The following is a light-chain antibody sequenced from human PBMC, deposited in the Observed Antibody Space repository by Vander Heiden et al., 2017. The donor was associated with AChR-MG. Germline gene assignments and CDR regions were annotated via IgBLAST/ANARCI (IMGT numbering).Light chain of an antibody. CDR3: SSYSSSSTPGV. Sequence: QSALTQPASVSGSPGQSITISCTGTSSDVGGYNYVSWYQQHPGKAPKLMICDVSNRPSGVSNRFSGSKSGNTASLTISGLQAEDEADYDCSSYSSSSTPGVFGGGTKLTVL. V-gene: IGLV2-14*01. CDR2: DVS. J-gene: IGLJ3*02. CDR1: SSDVGGYNY.